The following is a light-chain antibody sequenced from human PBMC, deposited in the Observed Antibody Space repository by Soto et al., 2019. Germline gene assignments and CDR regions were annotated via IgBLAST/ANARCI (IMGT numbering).Light chain of an antibody. CDR1: SSDVGGFDY. CDR3: ASYATSTAVV. Sequence: QSALTQPASVSGSPGQSITISCTGTSSDVGGFDYVSWYQQHPGEAPKLMISEVSNRPSGVSSRFSGSKSANTASLTISGLQAEDEAYYYCASYATSTAVVFGGGTNLTVL. CDR2: EVS. V-gene: IGLV2-14*01. J-gene: IGLJ2*01.